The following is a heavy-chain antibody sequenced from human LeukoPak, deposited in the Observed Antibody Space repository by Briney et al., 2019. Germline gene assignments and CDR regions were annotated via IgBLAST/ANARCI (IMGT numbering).Heavy chain of an antibody. CDR3: ATSAPWIQLWLLSS. D-gene: IGHD5-18*01. CDR1: GGSISSGGYY. V-gene: IGHV3-53*01. J-gene: IGHJ4*02. Sequence: ETLFLTCTVAGGSISSGGYYWSWVRQAPGKGLEWVSVIYSGGSTYYADSVKGRFTISRDNSKNTLYLQMNSLRAEDTAVYYCATSAPWIQLWLLSSWGQGTLVTVSS. CDR2: IYSGGST.